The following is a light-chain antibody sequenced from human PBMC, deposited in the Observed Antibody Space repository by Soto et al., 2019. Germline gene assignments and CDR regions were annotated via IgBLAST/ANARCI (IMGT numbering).Light chain of an antibody. CDR1: HDISTY. CDR2: EAY. CDR3: KQLNTLPFT. J-gene: IGKJ5*01. V-gene: IGKV1-9*01. Sequence: DIQLTQSPSLLSASVGDRVTITCRASHDISTYLAWYQQKPGKAHKLMIYEAYTLQSGVQSRFSGSGSGTEFTLTIRGLLPEDFATYHCKQLNTLPFTFGQGTRVDIK.